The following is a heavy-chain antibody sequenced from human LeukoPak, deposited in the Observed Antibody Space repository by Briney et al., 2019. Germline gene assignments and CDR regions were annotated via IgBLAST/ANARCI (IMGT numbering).Heavy chain of an antibody. Sequence: GGSLRLSCAASGFTVSSNYMSWVRQAPGKGLEWVSVIYSGGSTYYADSVKGRFTISRDNSKNTLYLQMNSLRAEDTAVYYCGRYYDSSGYLRTAFDIWGQGTMVTVSS. V-gene: IGHV3-53*01. J-gene: IGHJ3*02. CDR3: GRYYDSSGYLRTAFDI. D-gene: IGHD3-22*01. CDR1: GFTVSSNY. CDR2: IYSGGST.